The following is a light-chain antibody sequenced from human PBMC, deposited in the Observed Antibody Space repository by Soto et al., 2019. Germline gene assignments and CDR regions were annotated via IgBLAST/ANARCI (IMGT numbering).Light chain of an antibody. CDR1: QDIRYY. CDR3: QQYFYLPFT. CDR2: GAS. V-gene: IGKV1-33*01. J-gene: IGKJ3*01. Sequence: DIQMTQSPSSLSASVGDRVTITCQASQDIRYYLNWFQQKPGKAPKLLISGASKLETGVPSRFSGSGFGTDFTLTITSLQPEDIATYYCQQYFYLPFTFGPGTKVDVK.